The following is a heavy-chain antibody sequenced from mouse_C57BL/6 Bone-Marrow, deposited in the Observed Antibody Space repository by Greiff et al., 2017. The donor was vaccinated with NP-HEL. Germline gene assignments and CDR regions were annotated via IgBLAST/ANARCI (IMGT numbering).Heavy chain of an antibody. Sequence: VQLQQSGAELVRPGASVKLSCKASGYTFTDYYINWVKQRPGQGLEWIARIYPGSGNTYYNEKFKGKATLTAEKSSSTAYMQLSSLTSEDSAVYFCARVDYYGSSYVGYWGQGTTLTVSS. J-gene: IGHJ2*01. CDR3: ARVDYYGSSYVGY. CDR2: IYPGSGNT. D-gene: IGHD1-1*01. CDR1: GYTFTDYY. V-gene: IGHV1-76*01.